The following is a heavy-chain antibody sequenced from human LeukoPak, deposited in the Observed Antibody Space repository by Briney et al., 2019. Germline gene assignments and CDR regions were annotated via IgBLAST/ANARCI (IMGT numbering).Heavy chain of an antibody. CDR2: ISGSGGST. D-gene: IGHD6-13*01. J-gene: IGHJ4*02. CDR3: ARWAAAEYYFDY. V-gene: IGHV3-23*01. CDR1: GFTFSSYA. Sequence: GGSLRLSCAASGFTFSSYAMSWVRQAPGKGLEWVSAISGSGGSTYYADSMRGRFTISRDNSKNTLYLQMNSLRAEDTAVYYCARWAAAEYYFDYWGQGTLVTVSS.